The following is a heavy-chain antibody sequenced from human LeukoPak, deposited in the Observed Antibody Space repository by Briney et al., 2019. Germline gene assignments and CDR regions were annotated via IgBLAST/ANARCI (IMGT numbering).Heavy chain of an antibody. J-gene: IGHJ6*03. Sequence: PSETLSLTCAVSGGSISSSSYYWGWIRQPPGKRLGWSGSIYYSGSTYYNPSLKSRVTISVDTSKNQFSLKLSSVTAADTAVYYCARLRPNTIFGGVMSHMDVWGKGTTVTVSS. CDR3: ARLRPNTIFGGVMSHMDV. D-gene: IGHD3-3*01. CDR1: GGSISSSSYY. CDR2: IYYSGST. V-gene: IGHV4-39*01.